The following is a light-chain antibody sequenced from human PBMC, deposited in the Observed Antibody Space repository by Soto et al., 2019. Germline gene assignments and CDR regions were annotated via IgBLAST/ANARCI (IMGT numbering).Light chain of an antibody. Sequence: QSVLTHPPSASGTPGQRVTISCSGSSSNIGSNTVNWYQQLPGTAPKLLIYSNNQRPSGVPDRFSGSKSGTSASLAISGLQSEDEADYYCAAWDDSLNGDVFGTGTTLTVL. J-gene: IGLJ1*01. CDR1: SSNIGSNT. CDR3: AAWDDSLNGDV. V-gene: IGLV1-44*01. CDR2: SNN.